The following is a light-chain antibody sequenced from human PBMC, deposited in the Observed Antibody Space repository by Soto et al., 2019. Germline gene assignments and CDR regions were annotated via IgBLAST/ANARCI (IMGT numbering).Light chain of an antibody. CDR1: ESIISY. J-gene: IGKJ4*01. V-gene: IGKV1-39*01. CDR2: GAS. CDR3: QQSFITLLS. Sequence: QRILNQTSVSASVGDRVTITCRASESIISYLNWYQQKPGKAPKLLISGASTLQSGVPSRFSGRGSGTDFTLAISSLQPEDVGTYYCQQSFITLLSFGGGTNVAI.